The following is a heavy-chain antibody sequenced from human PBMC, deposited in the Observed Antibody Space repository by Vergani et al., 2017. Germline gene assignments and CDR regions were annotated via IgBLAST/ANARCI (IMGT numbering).Heavy chain of an antibody. CDR2: IRSKAYGGTT. Sequence: EVQLLESGGGLVQPGRSLRLSCTASGFTFGDYAMSWFRQAPGKGLEWVGFIRSKAYGGTTEYAASVKGRFTISRDDSKSIAYLQMNSLKTEDTAVYYCSRGQEYSYGPYCFDYWGQGTLVTVSS. D-gene: IGHD5-18*01. CDR3: SRGQEYSYGPYCFDY. V-gene: IGHV3-49*03. CDR1: GFTFGDYA. J-gene: IGHJ4*02.